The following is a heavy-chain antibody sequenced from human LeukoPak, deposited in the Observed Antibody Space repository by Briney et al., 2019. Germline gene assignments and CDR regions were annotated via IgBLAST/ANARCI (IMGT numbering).Heavy chain of an antibody. V-gene: IGHV1-2*02. CDR2: INPNSGGT. CDR1: GYTFTGYY. Sequence: WASVKVSCKASGYTFTGYYMHWVRQAPGQGLEWMGWINPNSGGTNYAQKFQGRVTMTRDTSVSTTYMEVSRLRSDDTAVYYCAREAFTTVTSATDAFDIWGQGTMVTVSS. D-gene: IGHD4-17*01. J-gene: IGHJ3*02. CDR3: AREAFTTVTSATDAFDI.